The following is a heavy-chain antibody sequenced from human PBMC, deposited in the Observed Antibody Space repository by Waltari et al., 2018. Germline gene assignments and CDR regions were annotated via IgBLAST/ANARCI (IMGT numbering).Heavy chain of an antibody. CDR2: IYYSGST. CDR1: GGSMSSYY. D-gene: IGHD2-2*01. V-gene: IGHV4-59*01. CDR3: ARGFVVVPFDY. J-gene: IGHJ4*02. Sequence: QVQLQESGPGLVKPSETLSLTCTVSGGSMSSYYWSWIRQPPGKGLEWIGYIYYSGSTHYNPSLKSRVTISVDTSKNQFSLKLSSVTAADTAVYYCARGFVVVPFDYWGQGTLVTVSS.